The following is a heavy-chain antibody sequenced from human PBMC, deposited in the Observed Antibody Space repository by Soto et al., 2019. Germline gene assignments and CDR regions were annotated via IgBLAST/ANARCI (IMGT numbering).Heavy chain of an antibody. Sequence: QVQLQQWGAGLLKPSETLSLPCVVYGGSFSGYYWTWIRQPPGKGLEWIGEINDSGNTNYNPSLKSRVTMSVDTSKSQFSLTLDSVTAADTAVYYCARSGVFWSGSIAYNRFDPWGQGTMVTVSS. CDR2: INDSGNT. J-gene: IGHJ5*02. CDR1: GGSFSGYY. CDR3: ARSGVFWSGSIAYNRFDP. V-gene: IGHV4-34*02. D-gene: IGHD3-3*01.